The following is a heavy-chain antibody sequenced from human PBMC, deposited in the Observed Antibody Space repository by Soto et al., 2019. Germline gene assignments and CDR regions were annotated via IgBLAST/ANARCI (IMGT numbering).Heavy chain of an antibody. D-gene: IGHD3-3*01. CDR1: GFTFSNAW. CDR3: TTVTPFGRFLEWSAYYYYGMDV. Sequence: GGSLRLSCAASGFTFSNAWMNWVRQAPGKGLEWVGRIKSKTDGGTTDYAAPVKGRFTISRDDSKNTLYLQMNSLKTEDAAVYYCTTVTPFGRFLEWSAYYYYGMDVWGQGTTVTVSS. J-gene: IGHJ6*02. CDR2: IKSKTDGGTT. V-gene: IGHV3-15*07.